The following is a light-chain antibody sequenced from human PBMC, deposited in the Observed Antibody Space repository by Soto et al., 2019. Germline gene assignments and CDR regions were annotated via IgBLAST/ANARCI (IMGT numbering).Light chain of an antibody. CDR1: QSVSSSY. Sequence: EIVLTQSPGTLSLSPGERATLSCRASQSVSSSYLAWYQQKPGQAPRLLIYGASSRATGIPDRFSGSGSGTDFTLTISRLEPEDFAVNYCQQYGSSPPLTFGGGTRWRSN. J-gene: IGKJ4*01. CDR2: GAS. CDR3: QQYGSSPPLT. V-gene: IGKV3-20*01.